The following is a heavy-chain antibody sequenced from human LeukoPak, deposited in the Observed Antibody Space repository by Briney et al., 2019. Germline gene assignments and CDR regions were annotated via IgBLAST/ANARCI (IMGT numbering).Heavy chain of an antibody. CDR3: TGAWFGES. CDR2: IKTKASGGTA. J-gene: IGHJ4*02. D-gene: IGHD3-10*01. Sequence: GGSLRLSCTASGFTFGDHLMSWVRQAPGKGLEWVGFIKTKASGGTAEYAASVKDRFTISRDDSKNIAYLQMNSLKSEDTAFYYCTGAWFGESWGQGTLVTVSS. V-gene: IGHV3-49*04. CDR1: GFTFGDHL.